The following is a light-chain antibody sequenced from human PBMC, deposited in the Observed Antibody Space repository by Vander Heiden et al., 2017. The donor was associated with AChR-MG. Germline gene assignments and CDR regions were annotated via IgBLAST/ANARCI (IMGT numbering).Light chain of an antibody. J-gene: IGKJ4*01. CDR1: QTISNL. Sequence: IQMTQSPSTLSASVGDRVTITCRASQTISNLLAWYQQKPGKAPNLLIYKASTLESGVPSRFSGSGSGIEFTLTISSLHPDDFATYYCQQDQSYPLTFGGGTKVEIK. CDR2: KAS. V-gene: IGKV1-5*03. CDR3: QQDQSYPLT.